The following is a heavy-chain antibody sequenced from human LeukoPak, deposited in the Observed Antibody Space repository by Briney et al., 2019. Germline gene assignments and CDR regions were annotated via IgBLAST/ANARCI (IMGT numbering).Heavy chain of an antibody. Sequence: SETLSLTCTVSGGSISGYYWSWIRQPPGKGLEWIGYIYYSGSTNYNPSLKSRVTISVDTSKNQFSLKLTSVTAADTAVYYCARADGYSYGRFDFWGPGTLVTVSS. V-gene: IGHV4-59*01. CDR3: ARADGYSYGRFDF. CDR2: IYYSGST. D-gene: IGHD5-18*01. J-gene: IGHJ4*02. CDR1: GGSISGYY.